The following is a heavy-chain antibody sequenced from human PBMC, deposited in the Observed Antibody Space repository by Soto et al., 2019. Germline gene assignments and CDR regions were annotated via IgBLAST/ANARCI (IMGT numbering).Heavy chain of an antibody. J-gene: IGHJ2*01. CDR1: EFTFTTYY. V-gene: IGHV3-74*03. CDR3: ARDLDGDQDWYLDL. Sequence: EVQLVESGGGLVQPGGSLRLSCAGSEFTFTTYYMHWVGQAPGKGLVWVSLTSVDGSRTLYADSVQGRFTISRDNAKNTVYLQMNSLRVEDTAVCYCARDLDGDQDWYLDLWGRGTLVTVSS. CDR2: TSVDGSRT. D-gene: IGHD4-17*01.